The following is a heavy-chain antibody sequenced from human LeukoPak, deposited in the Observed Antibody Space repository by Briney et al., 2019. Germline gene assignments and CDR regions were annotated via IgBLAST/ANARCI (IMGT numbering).Heavy chain of an antibody. CDR2: INPGDSDI. D-gene: IGHD4-23*01. J-gene: IGHJ4*02. CDR3: ARQGYGANPSPLGY. CDR1: GYSFTSYW. Sequence: GGSLQIYFKGSGYSFTSYWIGWVRPVPGKGLEGVGIINPGDSDIRYSPSFQGQVTISLDKFITTAYLQWSSLKASDTAVYYCARQGYGANPSPLGYWGQGTLVTVSS. V-gene: IGHV5-51*01.